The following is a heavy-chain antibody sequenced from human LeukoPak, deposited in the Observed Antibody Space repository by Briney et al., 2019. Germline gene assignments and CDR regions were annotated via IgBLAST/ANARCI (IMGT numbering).Heavy chain of an antibody. Sequence: PSETLSPTCTVSGGSITSYYWGWIRQPPGKGLGWVGYIYTSGSTTHNRSITSQVTISVDPSTNQFSLKLSSVTAADTAVYYCARVVKRGGRPSFDYWGQGTLVTVSS. D-gene: IGHD2-15*01. CDR2: IYTSGST. CDR3: ARVVKRGGRPSFDY. CDR1: GGSITSYY. J-gene: IGHJ4*02. V-gene: IGHV4-59*01.